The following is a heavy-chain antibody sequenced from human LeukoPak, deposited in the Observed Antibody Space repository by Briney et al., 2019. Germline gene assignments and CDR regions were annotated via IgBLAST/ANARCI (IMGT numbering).Heavy chain of an antibody. Sequence: SEALSLTCAVSGGSISSGGYSWSWIRQPPGKGLEWIGYIYYSESTNYNPSLKSRVTISVDMSKNQFSLKLSSVTAADTAVYYCARGGSSWLPDYGGQGTLVTVSS. CDR1: GGSISSGGYS. J-gene: IGHJ4*02. D-gene: IGHD6-13*01. CDR2: IYYSEST. V-gene: IGHV4-61*08. CDR3: ARGGSSWLPDY.